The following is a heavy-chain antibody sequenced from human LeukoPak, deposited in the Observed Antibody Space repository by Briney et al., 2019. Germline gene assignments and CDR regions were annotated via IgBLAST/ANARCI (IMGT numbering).Heavy chain of an antibody. CDR3: ARDARIAAAVYFDY. D-gene: IGHD6-13*01. CDR2: IYYSGST. V-gene: IGHV4-61*08. CDR1: GGSISSGGYY. Sequence: SETLSLTCTVSGGSISSGGYYWSWIRQPPGKGLEWIGYIYYSGSTNYNPSLKSRVTISVDTSKNQFSLKLSSVTAADTAVYYCARDARIAAAVYFDYWGQGTLVTVSS. J-gene: IGHJ4*02.